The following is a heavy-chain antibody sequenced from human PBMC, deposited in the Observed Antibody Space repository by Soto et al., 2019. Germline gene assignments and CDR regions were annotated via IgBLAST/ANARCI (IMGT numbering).Heavy chain of an antibody. CDR3: VREAYIGYGHAIDH. V-gene: IGHV4-59*01. CDR1: GGSITSYH. CDR2: NYHSGTT. D-gene: IGHD5-12*01. Sequence: PSETLSLTCVVSGGSITSYHWSWIRQPPGKGLEWIGYNYHSGTTNYNPSLKSRVTISVDTSKNQFSLRLTSVTAADTAIYYCVREAYIGYGHAIDHWGQGILVTVSS. J-gene: IGHJ4*02.